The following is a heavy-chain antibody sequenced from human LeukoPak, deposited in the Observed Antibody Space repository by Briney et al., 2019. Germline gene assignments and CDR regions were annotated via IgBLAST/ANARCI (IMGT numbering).Heavy chain of an antibody. J-gene: IGHJ5*01. D-gene: IGHD4-23*01. CDR1: GFTFSTYG. CDR2: IRYDGSNK. Sequence: PGGSLRLSCAASGFTFSTYGMHWVRQAPGKGLEWVAFIRYDGSNKFHADSVKGRFTISRVDSKNTLYLYMNSLRAEDTAVYYCAKEVSGGNPDDSWGQGTLVTVSS. V-gene: IGHV3-30*02. CDR3: AKEVSGGNPDDS.